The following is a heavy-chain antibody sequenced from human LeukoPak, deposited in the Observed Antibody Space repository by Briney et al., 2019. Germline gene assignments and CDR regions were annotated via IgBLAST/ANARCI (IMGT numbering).Heavy chain of an antibody. CDR1: GFTFSSHW. Sequence: GGSLRLSCAASGFTFSSHWMTWVRQAPGKGLEWVANIKQGGSEKHYVDSVRGRFTISRDDAKSSLYLQMNSLTAEDTAVYYCAREAKGSGGKDYWGQGTLVTVSS. D-gene: IGHD4-23*01. CDR3: AREAKGSGGKDY. V-gene: IGHV3-7*05. CDR2: IKQGGSEK. J-gene: IGHJ4*02.